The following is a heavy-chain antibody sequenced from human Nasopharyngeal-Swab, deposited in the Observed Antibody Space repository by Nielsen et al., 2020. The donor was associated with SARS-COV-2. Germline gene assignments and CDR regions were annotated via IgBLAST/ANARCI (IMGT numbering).Heavy chain of an antibody. D-gene: IGHD3-10*01. CDR1: GGSFSGYS. CDR3: ARARRPSSMVRHRLNWFDP. J-gene: IGHJ5*02. CDR2: INHSGST. Sequence: GSLRLSCAVYGGSFSGYSWSWIRQPPGEGLEWIGEINHSGSTNYNPSLKSRVTISVDTSKNQFSLKLSSVSVADTAVYYCARARRPSSMVRHRLNWFDPWGQGTLVTVSS. V-gene: IGHV4-34*01.